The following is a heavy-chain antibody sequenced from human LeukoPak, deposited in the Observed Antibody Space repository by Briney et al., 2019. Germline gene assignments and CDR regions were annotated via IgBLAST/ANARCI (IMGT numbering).Heavy chain of an antibody. Sequence: SVKVSCKASGGTFSSYAISWVRQAPGQGLEWMGRIIPILGIANYAQKFQGRVTITADKSTSTAYMELSSLRSEDTAVYYCASPTPGIAAAGRWYYFDYWGQGTLVTVSS. D-gene: IGHD6-13*01. CDR2: IIPILGIA. J-gene: IGHJ4*02. V-gene: IGHV1-69*04. CDR1: GGTFSSYA. CDR3: ASPTPGIAAAGRWYYFDY.